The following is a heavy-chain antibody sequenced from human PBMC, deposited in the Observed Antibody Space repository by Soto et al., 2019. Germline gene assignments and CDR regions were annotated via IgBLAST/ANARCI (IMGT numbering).Heavy chain of an antibody. CDR3: ARDLNVGVAVAGYGMDV. V-gene: IGHV1-2*04. Sequence: ASVKVSCKASGYTLTGYYMHWVRQAPGQGLEWMGWINPNSGGTNYAQKFQGWVTMTRDTSISTAYMELSRLRSDDTAVYYCARDLNVGVAVAGYGMDVWGQGTTDTVSS. D-gene: IGHD6-19*01. J-gene: IGHJ6*02. CDR2: INPNSGGT. CDR1: GYTLTGYY.